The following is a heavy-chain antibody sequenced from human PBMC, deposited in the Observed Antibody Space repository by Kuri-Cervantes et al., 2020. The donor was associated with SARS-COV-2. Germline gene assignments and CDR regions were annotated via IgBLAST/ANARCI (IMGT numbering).Heavy chain of an antibody. CDR2: TYYRSKWYN. CDR1: GDSVSSNSAA. V-gene: IGHV6-1*01. CDR3: ARDIIVVMSDAGEPSGDAFDI. J-gene: IGHJ3*02. D-gene: IGHD2-15*01. Sequence: SQTLSLTCAISGDSVSSNSAAWNWIRQSPSRGLEWLGRTYYRSKWYNDYAVSVKSRITINPDTSKNQFSLKLRSVTAADTAVYYCARDIIVVMSDAGEPSGDAFDIWGQGTMVTVSS.